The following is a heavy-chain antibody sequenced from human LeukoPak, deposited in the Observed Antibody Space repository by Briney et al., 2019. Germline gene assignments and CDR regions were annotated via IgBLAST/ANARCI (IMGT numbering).Heavy chain of an antibody. Sequence: GGTLRLSCAASGFTFSSYGMSWVRQAPGKGLEGVSAISGSGGSTYYADSVKGRFTISRDNSKNTLYLQMNSLRAEDTAVYYCAKGAGYDSSGYPDAFDIWGQGTMVTVSS. CDR1: GFTFSSYG. V-gene: IGHV3-23*01. D-gene: IGHD3-22*01. J-gene: IGHJ3*02. CDR3: AKGAGYDSSGYPDAFDI. CDR2: ISGSGGST.